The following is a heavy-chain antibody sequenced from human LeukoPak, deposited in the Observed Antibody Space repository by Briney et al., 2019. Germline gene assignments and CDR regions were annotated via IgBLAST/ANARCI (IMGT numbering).Heavy chain of an antibody. J-gene: IGHJ3*02. CDR1: GGTFSSYA. V-gene: IGHV1-69*06. CDR2: IIPIFGTA. Sequence: SVKVSCKASGGTFSSYAISWVRQAPGQGLEWMGGIIPIFGTANYAQKFQGRVTITADKSTSTAYMELSSLRSEDTAVYYCAREGVDSSSWLYAFDIWGQGTMVTVSS. D-gene: IGHD6-13*01. CDR3: AREGVDSSSWLYAFDI.